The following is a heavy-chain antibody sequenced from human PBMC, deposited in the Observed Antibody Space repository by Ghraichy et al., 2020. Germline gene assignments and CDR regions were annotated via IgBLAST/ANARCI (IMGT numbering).Heavy chain of an antibody. CDR1: GGSFSGYY. V-gene: IGHV4-34*01. CDR2: INHSGST. J-gene: IGHJ4*02. CDR3: ARGRSYDSSGYCDY. D-gene: IGHD3-22*01. Sequence: SETLSLTCAVYGGSFSGYYWSWIRQPPGKGLEWIGEINHSGSTNYNPSLKSRVTISVDTSKNQFSLKLSSVTAADTAVYYCARGRSYDSSGYCDYWGQGTLVTVSS.